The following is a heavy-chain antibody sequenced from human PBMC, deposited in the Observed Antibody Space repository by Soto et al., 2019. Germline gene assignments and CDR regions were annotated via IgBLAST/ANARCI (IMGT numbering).Heavy chain of an antibody. CDR3: ARDDSFAFDI. CDR1: GFTFTSYS. D-gene: IGHD2-21*01. Sequence: LGGSLRLSCAASGFTFTSYSMNWVRQAPGKGLEWVSYIRGTTHYADSVKGRFTISRDNARSSLYLQMNSLRADDTAVYYCARDDSFAFDIWGQGTMVTVSS. CDR2: IRGTT. V-gene: IGHV3-48*01. J-gene: IGHJ3*02.